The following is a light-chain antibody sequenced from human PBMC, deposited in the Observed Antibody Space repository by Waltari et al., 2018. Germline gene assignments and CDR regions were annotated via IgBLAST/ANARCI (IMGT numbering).Light chain of an antibody. Sequence: QSALTQPASVSGSPERSITISCTGTRIDVGGYNYVSWYQQYPGKAPKLMIYDVTYRPSGGSTRFSGSKSGNTASLTISGLQAEDEADYYCSSYTTTGTVIFGGGTKLTVL. V-gene: IGLV2-14*03. CDR1: RIDVGGYNY. CDR2: DVT. CDR3: SSYTTTGTVI. J-gene: IGLJ2*01.